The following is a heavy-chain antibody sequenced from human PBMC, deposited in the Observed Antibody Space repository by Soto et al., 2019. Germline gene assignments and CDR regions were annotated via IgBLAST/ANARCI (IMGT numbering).Heavy chain of an antibody. CDR1: GYGFTGYY. Sequence: GASVKVSWKASGYGFTGYYMHWVRQSPGQGLEWMGWINPNSGGTNYAQKFQGWVTMTRDTSISTAYMELSRLRSDDTAVYYCARDITYYYGSGSRAWYYGMDVWGQGTTVTVSS. CDR2: INPNSGGT. J-gene: IGHJ6*02. CDR3: ARDITYYYGSGSRAWYYGMDV. V-gene: IGHV1-2*04. D-gene: IGHD3-10*01.